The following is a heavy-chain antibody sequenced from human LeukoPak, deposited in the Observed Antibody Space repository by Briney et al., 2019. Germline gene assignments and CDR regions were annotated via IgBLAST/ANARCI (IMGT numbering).Heavy chain of an antibody. CDR2: IYTSGST. V-gene: IGHV4-39*07. CDR3: ARGGENIVVVPAAIYLDY. J-gene: IGHJ4*02. D-gene: IGHD2-2*01. Sequence: SETLSLTCTVSGGSISSSSYYWGWIRQPPGKGLEWIGRIYTSGSTNYNPSLKSRVTISVDTSKNQFSLKLSSVTAADTAVYYCARGGENIVVVPAAIYLDYWGQGTLVTVSS. CDR1: GGSISSSSYY.